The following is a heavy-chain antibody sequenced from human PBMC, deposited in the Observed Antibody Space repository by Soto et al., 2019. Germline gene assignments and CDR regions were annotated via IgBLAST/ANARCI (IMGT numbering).Heavy chain of an antibody. D-gene: IGHD3-10*01. V-gene: IGHV4-59*13. J-gene: IGHJ6*02. Sequence: SETLSLTCTVSGGSISSYYWSWIRQPPGKGLEWIGYIYYSGSTNYNPSLKSRVTISIDTSKNQFSLKLSSVTAADTAMYYCARDRPVRAHYSYYGMDVWGQGTTVTVSS. CDR1: GGSISSYY. CDR2: IYYSGST. CDR3: ARDRPVRAHYSYYGMDV.